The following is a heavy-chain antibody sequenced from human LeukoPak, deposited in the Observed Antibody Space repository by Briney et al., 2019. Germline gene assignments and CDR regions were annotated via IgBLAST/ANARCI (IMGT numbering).Heavy chain of an antibody. CDR2: IKQDGSEK. J-gene: IGHJ6*02. CDR1: GFTFSSYW. CDR3: ARELTQSPYYYGMDV. V-gene: IGHV3-7*01. Sequence: GGSLSLSCAASGFTFSSYWMSWVRQAPGKGLEWVANIKQDGSEKYYVDSVKGRFTISRDNAKNSLYLQMNSLRAEDTAVYYCARELTQSPYYYGMDVWGQGTTVTVSS.